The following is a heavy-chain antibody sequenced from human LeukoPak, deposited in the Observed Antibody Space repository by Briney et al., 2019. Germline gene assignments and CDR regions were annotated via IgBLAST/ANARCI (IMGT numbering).Heavy chain of an antibody. Sequence: PGGSLRLSCAASGFTFSSYWMHWVRQAPGKGLVWVSRINGDGRGTTYADSVKGRFTISRDNAKNTLYLQMNSLRAEDTAVYYCTRGGVDSWGQGTLVTVSS. CDR2: INGDGRGT. V-gene: IGHV3-74*01. CDR3: TRGGVDS. J-gene: IGHJ4*02. CDR1: GFTFSSYW. D-gene: IGHD3-16*01.